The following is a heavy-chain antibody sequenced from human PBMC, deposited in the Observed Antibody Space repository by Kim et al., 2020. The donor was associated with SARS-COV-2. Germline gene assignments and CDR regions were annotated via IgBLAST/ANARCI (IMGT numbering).Heavy chain of an antibody. CDR1: GGTFSSYA. Sequence: SVKVSCKASGGTFSSYAISWVRQAPGQGLEWMGRIIPILGIANYAQKFQGRVTITADKSTSTAYMELSSLRSEDTAVYYCASSPYLYGSGSAFDYWGQGTLVTVSS. CDR3: ASSPYLYGSGSAFDY. V-gene: IGHV1-69*04. CDR2: IIPILGIA. J-gene: IGHJ4*02. D-gene: IGHD3-10*01.